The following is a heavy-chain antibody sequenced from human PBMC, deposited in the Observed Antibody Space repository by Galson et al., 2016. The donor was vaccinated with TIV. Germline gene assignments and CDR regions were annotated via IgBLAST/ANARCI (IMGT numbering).Heavy chain of an antibody. CDR2: ISSGRSSTI. J-gene: IGHJ2*01. V-gene: IGHV3-48*01. CDR1: GFTFSGYS. Sequence: SLRLSCAASGFTFSGYSMDWVRQAPGKGLEWLSYISSGRSSTIHYADSVKGRFTISRDNARNSLHLQMTSLRADDTAKYYCVRDRSGYTYGYESVCFDLWGRGTLVVVSS. D-gene: IGHD5-18*01. CDR3: VRDRSGYTYGYESVCFDL.